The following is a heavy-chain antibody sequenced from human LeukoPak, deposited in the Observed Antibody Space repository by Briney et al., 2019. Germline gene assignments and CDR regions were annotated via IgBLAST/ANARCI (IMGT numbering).Heavy chain of an antibody. CDR3: ARDYADYVGYFFFDY. J-gene: IGHJ4*02. CDR1: GFTFNNYA. D-gene: IGHD4-17*01. Sequence: GGSLRLSCAASGFTFNNYAMKWVRQAPGKGLEWVSWIRGGGETTYYADSAKGRFTISRDNSQNTLYLQMNSLRAEDTAVYYCARDYADYVGYFFFDYWGQGTLVTASS. CDR2: IRGGGETT. V-gene: IGHV3-23*01.